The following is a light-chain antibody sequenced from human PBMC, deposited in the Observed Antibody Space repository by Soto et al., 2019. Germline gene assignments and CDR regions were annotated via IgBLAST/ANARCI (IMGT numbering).Light chain of an antibody. J-gene: IGKJ4*01. CDR1: QSLLHSDGKTQ. CDR3: MQSIYLPVT. Sequence: DIGMTQTPLSLSVPPGQPASISCKSSQSLLHSDGKTQLYWYLQRPGQPPHLLIYEFSNRFSGVPERFSGSGSLTDFTLKISRVEAEDVGVYYCMQSIYLPVTFGGGTKVEIK. CDR2: EFS. V-gene: IGKV2D-29*01.